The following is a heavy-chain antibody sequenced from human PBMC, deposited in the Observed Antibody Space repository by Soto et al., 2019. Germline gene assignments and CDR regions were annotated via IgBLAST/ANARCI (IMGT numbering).Heavy chain of an antibody. D-gene: IGHD3-22*01. CDR2: IYYRGST. Sequence: QVQLQESGPGLVKPSETLSLTCTVSGGSVSSGSYYWSWIRQPPGKGLEWIGYIYYRGSTNYNPSLKSRVTISVDTSKDQFSLKLSSVTAADTAVYYCARVGYYDSSGYLEWGQGTLVTVSS. CDR3: ARVGYYDSSGYLE. CDR1: GGSVSSGSYY. J-gene: IGHJ4*02. V-gene: IGHV4-61*01.